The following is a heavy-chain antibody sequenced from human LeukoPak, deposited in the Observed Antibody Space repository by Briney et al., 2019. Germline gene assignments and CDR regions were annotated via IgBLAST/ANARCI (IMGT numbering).Heavy chain of an antibody. CDR3: ARLRRAARMIGAFDI. J-gene: IGHJ3*02. D-gene: IGHD3-22*01. V-gene: IGHV4-39*01. CDR2: IYYSGST. Sequence: IXSIYYSGSTYYNPSLKSRVTISVDTSKNQLSLKLSSVTAADTAVYCCARLRRAARMIGAFDIWGQGTMVTVSS.